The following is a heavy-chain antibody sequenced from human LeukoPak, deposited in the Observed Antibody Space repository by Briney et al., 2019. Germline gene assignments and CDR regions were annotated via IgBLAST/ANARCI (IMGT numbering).Heavy chain of an antibody. Sequence: SETLSLTCTVSGYSISSGFYWGWIRQPPGKGLEWIGSIYHSGSTYYNPSLKSRVTISVDTSKNQFSLKLSSVTAADTAVYYCARSYDSSGYYGVDYWGQGTLVTVSS. CDR1: GYSISSGFY. CDR2: IYHSGST. J-gene: IGHJ4*02. V-gene: IGHV4-38-2*02. CDR3: ARSYDSSGYYGVDY. D-gene: IGHD3-22*01.